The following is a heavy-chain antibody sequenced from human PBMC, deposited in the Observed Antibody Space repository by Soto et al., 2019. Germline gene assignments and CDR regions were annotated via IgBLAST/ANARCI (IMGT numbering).Heavy chain of an antibody. V-gene: IGHV3-33*01. D-gene: IGHD3-22*01. Sequence: GGSLRLSCAAPGFTFSTYGMHWVRQAPGRGLEWVAVICYDGGNKNYADSVKCRFTISRDNSKNTLYLQMNSLRAEDTAVYYCARNLGHSSDYNCLDYWGQGTLVTVSS. J-gene: IGHJ4*02. CDR1: GFTFSTYG. CDR2: ICYDGGNK. CDR3: ARNLGHSSDYNCLDY.